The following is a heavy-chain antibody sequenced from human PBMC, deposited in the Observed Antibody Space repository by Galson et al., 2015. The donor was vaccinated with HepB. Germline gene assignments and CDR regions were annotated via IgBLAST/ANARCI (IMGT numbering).Heavy chain of an antibody. V-gene: IGHV3-48*01. J-gene: IGHJ6*03. CDR3: ARDKESGFWSGYYRYYMDV. CDR2: ISSSSSTI. Sequence: SLRLSCAASGFTFSSYSMNWVRQAPGKGLEWVSYISSSSSTIYYADSVKGRFTISRDNAKNSLYLQMNSLRAEDTAVYYCARDKESGFWSGYYRYYMDVWGKGTTVTVSS. D-gene: IGHD3-3*01. CDR1: GFTFSSYS.